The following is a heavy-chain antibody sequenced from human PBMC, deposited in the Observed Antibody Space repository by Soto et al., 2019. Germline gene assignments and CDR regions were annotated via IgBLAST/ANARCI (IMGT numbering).Heavy chain of an antibody. D-gene: IGHD3-10*01. V-gene: IGHV1-46*03. CDR3: ARRGSGSNSDF. CDR1: GYAFTSNS. J-gene: IGHJ4*02. CDR2: INPNADTT. Sequence: SRASGYAFTSNSMQWVRQAPGQGLEWMGIINPNADTTTYAQKFQGRVTMTRDTSTSTVYMELTSLRSEDTDVYYCARRGSGSNSDFWGQGTLVTVSS.